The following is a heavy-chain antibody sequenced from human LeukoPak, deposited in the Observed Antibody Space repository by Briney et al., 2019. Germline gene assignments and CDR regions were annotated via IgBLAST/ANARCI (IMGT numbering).Heavy chain of an antibody. CDR2: IYYSGST. Sequence: ASETLSLTCTVSGGSISSYYWSWIRQPPGKGLEWIGYIYYSGSTNYNPALKSRVTISVDTSKNQFSLKLSSVTAADTAVYYCARGRDYYDSSGYYYEGTIVDYWGQGTLVTVSS. CDR1: GGSISSYY. J-gene: IGHJ4*02. CDR3: ARGRDYYDSSGYYYEGTIVDY. D-gene: IGHD3-22*01. V-gene: IGHV4-59*01.